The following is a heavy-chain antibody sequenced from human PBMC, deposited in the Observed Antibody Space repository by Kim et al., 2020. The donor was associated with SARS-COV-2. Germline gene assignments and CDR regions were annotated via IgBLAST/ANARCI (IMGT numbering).Heavy chain of an antibody. CDR3: ARGLGWLPF. D-gene: IGHD5-12*01. CDR2: ST. V-gene: IGHV4-34*01. Sequence: STTSNPALKGRVTISVDTSKNQFYLKLSSVTAADTAVYYSARGLGWLPFWGQGTMVTVSS. J-gene: IGHJ3*01.